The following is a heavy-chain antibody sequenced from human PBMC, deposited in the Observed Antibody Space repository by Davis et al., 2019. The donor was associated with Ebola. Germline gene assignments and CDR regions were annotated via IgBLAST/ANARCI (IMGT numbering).Heavy chain of an antibody. Sequence: GESLKISCSASGFTFSSYAMHWVRQAPGKGLEYVSAISSNGGSTYYADSVKGRFTISRDNSKNTLYLQMSSLRAEDTAVYYCAKVGGRQWLGGGPFDYWGQGTLVTVSS. V-gene: IGHV3-64D*08. J-gene: IGHJ4*02. CDR3: AKVGGRQWLGGGPFDY. CDR2: ISSNGGST. D-gene: IGHD6-19*01. CDR1: GFTFSSYA.